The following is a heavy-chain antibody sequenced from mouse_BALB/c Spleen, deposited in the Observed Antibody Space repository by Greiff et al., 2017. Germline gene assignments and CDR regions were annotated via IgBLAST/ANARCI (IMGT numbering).Heavy chain of an antibody. J-gene: IGHJ4*01. CDR2: INPSNGGT. CDR1: GYTFTSYY. Sequence: QVQLQQSGAELVKPGASVKLSCKASGYTFTSYYMYWVKQRPGQGLEWIGEINPSNGGTNFNEKFKSKATLTVDKSSSTAYMQLSSLTSEDSAVYYCTRTIYYGSSYAMDYWGQGTSVTVSS. D-gene: IGHD1-1*01. V-gene: IGHV1S81*02. CDR3: TRTIYYGSSYAMDY.